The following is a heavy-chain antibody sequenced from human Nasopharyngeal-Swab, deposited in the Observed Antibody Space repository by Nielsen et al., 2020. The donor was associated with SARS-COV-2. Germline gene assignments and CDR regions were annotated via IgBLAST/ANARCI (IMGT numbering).Heavy chain of an antibody. V-gene: IGHV4-30-4*01. CDR3: ARDYRTVTTGGVFYHYYMDV. J-gene: IGHJ6*03. Sequence: WIRQPPGKGLEWIGYIYYSGSTYYNPSLKSRVTISVDTSKNQFSLKLSSVTAADTAVYYCARDYRTVTTGGVFYHYYMDVWGKGTTVTVSS. CDR2: IYYSGST. D-gene: IGHD4-17*01.